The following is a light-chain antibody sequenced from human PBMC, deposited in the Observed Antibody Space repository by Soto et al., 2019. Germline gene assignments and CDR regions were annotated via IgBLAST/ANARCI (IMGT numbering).Light chain of an antibody. Sequence: QSVLTQPASVSGSPGQSIAISCTGTSSDGGGYSYVSWYQQKPGKAPKLVISAVSNRPSGVSDRFSGSKSGNTASLTISGLQTDDEADYYCASYTTISTYVFGTGTKVTVL. J-gene: IGLJ1*01. CDR2: AVS. CDR1: SSDGGGYSY. V-gene: IGLV2-14*01. CDR3: ASYTTISTYV.